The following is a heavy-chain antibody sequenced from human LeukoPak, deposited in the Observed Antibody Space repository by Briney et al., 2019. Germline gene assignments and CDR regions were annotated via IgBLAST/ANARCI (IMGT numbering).Heavy chain of an antibody. V-gene: IGHV3-9*01. J-gene: IGHJ6*02. CDR3: ARDVWREVFYYGMDV. Sequence: PGGSLRLSCAASGFTFDDYAMHWVRQAPGKGLEWVSSISWYSGNIGYADSVKGRFSISRDNAKNTLYLQMNSLRTDDTALYFCARDVWREVFYYGMDVWGQGATVAVSS. CDR2: ISWYSGNI. CDR1: GFTFDDYA. D-gene: IGHD2-21*01.